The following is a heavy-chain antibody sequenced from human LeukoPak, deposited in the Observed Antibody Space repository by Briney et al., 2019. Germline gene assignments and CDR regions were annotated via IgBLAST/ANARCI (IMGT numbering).Heavy chain of an antibody. CDR2: ISAYNGNT. V-gene: IGHV1-18*01. CDR3: ARADGIYDSSGYYYHYFDY. Sequence: ASVKVSCKASGYTFTSYGISWVRQAPGQGREWMGWISAYNGNTNYAQKLQGRVTMTTDTSTSTAYMELRSLRSDDTAVYYCARADGIYDSSGYYYHYFDYWGQGTLVTVSS. CDR1: GYTFTSYG. D-gene: IGHD3-22*01. J-gene: IGHJ4*02.